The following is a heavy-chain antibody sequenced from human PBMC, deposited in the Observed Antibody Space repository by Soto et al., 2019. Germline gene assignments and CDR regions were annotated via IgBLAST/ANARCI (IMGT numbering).Heavy chain of an antibody. D-gene: IGHD5-12*01. CDR3: TTGVATAGVFSYYYYMDV. CDR2: IKSKTDGGTT. CDR1: GFTFSNAW. J-gene: IGHJ6*03. Sequence: PGGSLRLSCAASGFTFSNAWMSWVRQAPGKGLEWVGRIKSKTDGGTTDYAAPVKGRFTISRDDSKNTLYLQMNSLKTEDTAVYYCTTGVATAGVFSYYYYMDVWGKGTTVTVSS. V-gene: IGHV3-15*01.